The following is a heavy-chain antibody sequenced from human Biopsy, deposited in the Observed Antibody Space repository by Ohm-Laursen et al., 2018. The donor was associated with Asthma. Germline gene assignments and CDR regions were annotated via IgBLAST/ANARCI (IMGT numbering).Heavy chain of an antibody. J-gene: IGHJ6*02. V-gene: IGHV4-39*01. CDR3: VRGSSSWHHGPFHYYYGLDA. Sequence: SETLSLTCSLSSGSGGYMRSGNYYWGWIRQPPGKGLEWIGSIYYSGTTYYTPSLESRVTVSADTSKNQFSLKLTSVTAADTAVYYCVRGSSSWHHGPFHYYYGLDAWGQGTTATVSS. CDR1: SGSGGYMRSGNYY. CDR2: IYYSGTT. D-gene: IGHD6-13*01.